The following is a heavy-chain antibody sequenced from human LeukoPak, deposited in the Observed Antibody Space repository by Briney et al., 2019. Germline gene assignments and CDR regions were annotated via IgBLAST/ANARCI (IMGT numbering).Heavy chain of an antibody. J-gene: IGHJ5*02. D-gene: IGHD3-10*01. Sequence: SETLSLTCTVSGGSISSYYWSWIRQPPGKGLEWIGYIYYSGTTNYNPSLKSRVTISVDTSKNQFSLKLSSVTAADTAVYYCARGNGITMVRGVYNWFDPWGQGTLVTVSS. V-gene: IGHV4-59*12. CDR2: IYYSGTT. CDR3: ARGNGITMVRGVYNWFDP. CDR1: GGSISSYY.